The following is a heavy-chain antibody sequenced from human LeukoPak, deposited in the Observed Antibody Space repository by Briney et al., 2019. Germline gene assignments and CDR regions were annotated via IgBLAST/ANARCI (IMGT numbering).Heavy chain of an antibody. J-gene: IGHJ4*02. D-gene: IGHD6-13*01. CDR2: IYPGDSDT. CDR1: GYSFTSYW. CDR3: ARPNRAASGTAEFDY. Sequence: GEYPKISCKGSGYSFTSYWIGWVRQMPGKGLEWMGIIYPGDSDTKYNPSFQGQVTISADKSISPAYLQWSSLKASDTAMYYCARPNRAASGTAEFDYWGQGTLVTVS. V-gene: IGHV5-51*01.